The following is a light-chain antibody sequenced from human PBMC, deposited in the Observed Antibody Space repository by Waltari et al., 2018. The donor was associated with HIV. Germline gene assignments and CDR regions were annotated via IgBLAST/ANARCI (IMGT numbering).Light chain of an antibody. J-gene: IGKJ4*01. CDR1: QSVYSN. CDR2: GAS. CDR3: QQYYDWPLT. Sequence: EIVMTHSPVPLSVSPGERATLSCRASQSVYSNLAWYQQKPGQAPRLVIYGASTRATGIPARFSGSGSGTEFTLTISSLQSEDFALYYCQQYYDWPLTFGGGTKVEIK. V-gene: IGKV3-15*01.